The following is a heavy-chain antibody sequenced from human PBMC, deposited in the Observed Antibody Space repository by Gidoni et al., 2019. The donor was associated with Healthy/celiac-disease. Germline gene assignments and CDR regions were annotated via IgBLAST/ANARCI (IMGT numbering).Heavy chain of an antibody. CDR1: GGSISSGSYY. J-gene: IGHJ5*02. Sequence: QVQLQESGPGLVKPSQTLSLTCTVSGGSISSGSYYWSWIRQPAGKGLEWIGRIYTSGSTNYNPSLKSRVTMSVDTSKNQFSLKLSSVTAADTAVYYCARALYSSSSGQWFDPWGQGTLVTVSS. D-gene: IGHD6-13*01. V-gene: IGHV4-61*02. CDR3: ARALYSSSSGQWFDP. CDR2: IYTSGST.